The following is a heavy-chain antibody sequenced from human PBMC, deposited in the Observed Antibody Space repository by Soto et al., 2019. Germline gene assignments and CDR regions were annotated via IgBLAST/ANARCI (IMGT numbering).Heavy chain of an antibody. V-gene: IGHV3-49*03. Sequence: GGSLRLSCTASGFTFGDYAMSWFRQAPGKGLEWVGFIRSKAYGGTTEYAASVKGRFTISRDDSKSIAYLQMNSLKTEDTAVYYCTRIRITMIVVARGAFDICGQGTIVTV. D-gene: IGHD3-22*01. CDR3: TRIRITMIVVARGAFDI. CDR1: GFTFGDYA. J-gene: IGHJ3*02. CDR2: IRSKAYGGTT.